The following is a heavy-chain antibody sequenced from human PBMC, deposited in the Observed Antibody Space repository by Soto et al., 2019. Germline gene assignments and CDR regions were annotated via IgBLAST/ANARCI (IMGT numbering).Heavy chain of an antibody. V-gene: IGHV3-15*07. Sequence: GGSLRLSCAASGFTFSNAWINWVRQAPGKGLEWVGRVKSKNDGGTTDFAAPVKGRFAISRDDSKNMVYLEMNSLQTEDTAIYFCTTDSYITSIIVRFDYWGHGTLVTVSS. J-gene: IGHJ4*01. D-gene: IGHD3-22*01. CDR1: GFTFSNAW. CDR3: TTDSYITSIIVRFDY. CDR2: VKSKNDGGTT.